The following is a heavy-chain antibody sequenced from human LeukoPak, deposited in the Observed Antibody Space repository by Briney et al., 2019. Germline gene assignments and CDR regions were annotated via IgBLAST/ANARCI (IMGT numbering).Heavy chain of an antibody. J-gene: IGHJ4*02. D-gene: IGHD3-22*01. CDR2: IYYSGST. Sequence: SETLSLTCTVSGGSISSYYWSWIRQPPGKGLEGIGYIYYSGSTNYNPSLKSRVTISVDTSKNQFPLKLSSVTAADTAVYYCARGVPSYYDSSGLDYWGQGTLVTVSS. CDR3: ARGVPSYYDSSGLDY. CDR1: GGSISSYY. V-gene: IGHV4-59*01.